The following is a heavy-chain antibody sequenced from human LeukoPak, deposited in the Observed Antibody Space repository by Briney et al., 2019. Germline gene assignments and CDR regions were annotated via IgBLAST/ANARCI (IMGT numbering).Heavy chain of an antibody. CDR2: IIPIFGTA. CDR3: ARVGYSSGWHEAYYFDY. D-gene: IGHD6-19*01. Sequence: SVKVSCKASGGTFSSYAISWVRQAPGQGLEWMGGIIPIFGTANYAQKFQGRVTITTDESTSTAYMELSSLRSEDTAVYYCARVGYSSGWHEAYYFDYWGQGTLVTVSS. CDR1: GGTFSSYA. V-gene: IGHV1-69*05. J-gene: IGHJ4*02.